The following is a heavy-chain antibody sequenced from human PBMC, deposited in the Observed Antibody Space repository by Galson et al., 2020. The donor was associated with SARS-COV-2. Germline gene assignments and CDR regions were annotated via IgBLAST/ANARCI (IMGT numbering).Heavy chain of an antibody. CDR2: FSNSGTTI. Sequence: GGSLRLSFAASGFTFSSFEMTGVRQAPGKGLEWVSYFSNSGTTIYYPDPVKGRFTISRDNAKNSLYLHVNSLRAEDTAAYFCARDLAGNWNDRWGQGTLVTVSS. CDR1: GFTFSSFE. D-gene: IGHD1-1*01. J-gene: IGHJ4*02. CDR3: ARDLAGNWNDR. V-gene: IGHV3-48*03.